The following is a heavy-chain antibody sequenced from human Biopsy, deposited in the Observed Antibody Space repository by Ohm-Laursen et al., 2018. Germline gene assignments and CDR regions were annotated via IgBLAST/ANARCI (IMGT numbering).Heavy chain of an antibody. Sequence: GSLRLSCSASGLSIGTNYMTWVRQAPGKGLDWVSIIFAGGGRTYYADSVKGRFTISRDISENTVSLQMNSLRAEDTAAYYCARTIMVGGVILNYFDYWGQGTLVTVSS. CDR3: ARTIMVGGVILNYFDY. V-gene: IGHV3-53*01. J-gene: IGHJ4*02. D-gene: IGHD3-10*01. CDR2: IFAGGGRT. CDR1: GLSIGTNY.